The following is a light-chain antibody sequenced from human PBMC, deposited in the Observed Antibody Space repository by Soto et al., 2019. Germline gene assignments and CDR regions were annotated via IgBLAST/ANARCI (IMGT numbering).Light chain of an antibody. V-gene: IGKV2-28*01. CDR3: QQYGNAPWT. CDR2: AAS. J-gene: IGKJ1*01. Sequence: DLLITQSPLSLPVTPGEPASISCRSSQNLLYSNGYNYLDWYQQKPGQPPRLLIYAASSRATGIPDRLSGSGSGTDFTLTISRLEPEDLAVYYCQQYGNAPWTFGQGTKVDIK. CDR1: QNLLYSNGYNY.